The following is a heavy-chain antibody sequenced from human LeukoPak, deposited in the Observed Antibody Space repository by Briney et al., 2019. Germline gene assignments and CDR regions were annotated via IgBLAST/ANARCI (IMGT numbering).Heavy chain of an antibody. V-gene: IGHV4-39*01. J-gene: IGHJ5*02. CDR2: IYYSGST. CDR1: GGSISSSSYY. D-gene: IGHD1-1*01. Sequence: PSETLSLTCTVSGGSISSSSYYWGWIRQPPGKGLEWIGSIYYSGSTYYNPSLKSRVTISVDTSKNQFSLKLSSVTAADTAVYYCARRKDDEVDPWGQGTLVTVSS. CDR3: ARRKDDEVDP.